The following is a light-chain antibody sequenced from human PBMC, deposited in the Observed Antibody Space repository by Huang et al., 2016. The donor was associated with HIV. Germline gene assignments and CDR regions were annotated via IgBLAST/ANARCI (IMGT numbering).Light chain of an antibody. CDR1: QAIGTY. J-gene: IGKJ4*01. CDR3: QHLYT. CDR2: SSS. Sequence: IQLTQSPSSLSASVGDRVTITCRANQAIGTYLAWDQQKPGKAPELLLNSSSTLRSGVPSRFSGGGSGTDFTLTITSLQPEDFASYSCQHLYTFGGGTKVEIK. V-gene: IGKV1-9*01.